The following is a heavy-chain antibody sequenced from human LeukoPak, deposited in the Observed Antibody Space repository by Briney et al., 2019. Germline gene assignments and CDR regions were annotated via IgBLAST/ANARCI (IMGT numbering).Heavy chain of an antibody. CDR1: GYTFTSYG. J-gene: IGHJ5*02. Sequence: ASVKVSCKASGYTFTSYGISWVRQAPGQGLEWMGWISAYNGNTNYAQKLQGRVTTTTDTSTSTAYMELSSLRSEDTAVYYCARWVVRVNWFDPWGQGTLVTVSS. D-gene: IGHD3-10*01. CDR2: ISAYNGNT. V-gene: IGHV1-18*04. CDR3: ARWVVRVNWFDP.